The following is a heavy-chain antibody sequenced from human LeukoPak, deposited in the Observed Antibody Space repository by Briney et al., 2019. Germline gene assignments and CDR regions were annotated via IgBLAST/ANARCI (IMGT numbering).Heavy chain of an antibody. CDR1: GYTFTSYG. CDR2: INPNSGGT. CDR3: ARRSVYYYMDV. J-gene: IGHJ6*03. Sequence: GASVKVSCKASGYTFTSYGISWVRQAPGQGLEWMGWINPNSGGTNYAQKFQGRVTMTRDTSISTAYMELSRLRSDDTAVYYCARRSVYYYMDVWGKGTTVTVSS. V-gene: IGHV1-2*02.